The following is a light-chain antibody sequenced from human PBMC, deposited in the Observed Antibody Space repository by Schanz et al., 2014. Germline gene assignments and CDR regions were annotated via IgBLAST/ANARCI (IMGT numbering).Light chain of an antibody. CDR1: EGVASNY. V-gene: IGKV3-20*01. CDR2: GAS. CDR3: HQYGRSSWT. Sequence: EVVLTQSPGTLSLSPGEGVTLSCRASEGVASNYVAWYQQKPGQAPRLLIDGASTRVTGIPDRFRGRGSLTDFTLTISSLEPEDSAVYYCHQYGRSSWTFGQGTKVEV. J-gene: IGKJ1*01.